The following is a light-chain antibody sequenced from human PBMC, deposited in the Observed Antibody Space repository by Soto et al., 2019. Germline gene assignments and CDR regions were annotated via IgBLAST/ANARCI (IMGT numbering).Light chain of an antibody. J-gene: IGKJ1*01. CDR2: GAS. CDR3: QQYNHWPLT. CDR1: QGIGDT. V-gene: IGKV3-15*01. Sequence: IVMTQSPATLSVSPGERVTLSCRASQGIGDTLAWYQHKPGQTPRLLIYGASTRATDMPARFSGSESGTEFTLTISSLQSEDFAVYFCQQYNHWPLTFGQGTKVDIK.